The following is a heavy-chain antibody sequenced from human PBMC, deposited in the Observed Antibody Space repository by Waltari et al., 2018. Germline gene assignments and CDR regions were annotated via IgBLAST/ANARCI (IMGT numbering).Heavy chain of an antibody. CDR3: ARGARRTTVTTGWWYFDL. V-gene: IGHV3-74*01. CDR1: GFTYSMYW. CDR2: SNSDGSST. J-gene: IGHJ2*01. Sequence: EVQLVESGGGLVQPGGSLRLSCAASGFTYSMYWMHWVRQAPGKGLVGDSRSNSDGSSTSDAGSVEGRFTISKDNAKNTVYLQMNSLRAEDTAIYYCARGARRTTVTTGWWYFDLWGRGTLVTGSS. D-gene: IGHD4-17*01.